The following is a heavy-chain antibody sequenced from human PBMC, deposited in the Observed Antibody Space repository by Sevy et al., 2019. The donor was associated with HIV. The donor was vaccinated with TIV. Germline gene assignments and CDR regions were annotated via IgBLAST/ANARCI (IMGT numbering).Heavy chain of an antibody. CDR1: GYNFNIYT. CDR3: TRDTWELLTGIAYYYSGMDV. J-gene: IGHJ6*02. CDR2: ISPYDGDT. Sequence: ASVKVSCQSSGYNFNIYTIHWVRQAGGQGLEWVGRISPYDGDTDYAHNFHGRVSLTMDTSTSTAYLGLTSLRSDDTAVYFCTRDTWELLTGIAYYYSGMDVWGQGTTVTVSS. D-gene: IGHD1-26*01. V-gene: IGHV1-18*01.